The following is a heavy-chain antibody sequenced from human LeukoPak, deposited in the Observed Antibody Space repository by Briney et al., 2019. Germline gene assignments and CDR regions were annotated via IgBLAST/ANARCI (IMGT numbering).Heavy chain of an antibody. CDR1: GFTFSGYS. CDR3: ARDLAQYYYYYYYMDV. D-gene: IGHD3-3*02. CDR2: ITSSSSSI. Sequence: PGGSLRLSCAASGFTFSGYSMNWVRQAPGAGLEWISYITSSSSSIDYADSVRGRFTVSRDNAKNSLHLQMNSLRAEDTAVYYCARDLAQYYYYYYYMDVWGKGTTVTVSS. V-gene: IGHV3-48*04. J-gene: IGHJ6*03.